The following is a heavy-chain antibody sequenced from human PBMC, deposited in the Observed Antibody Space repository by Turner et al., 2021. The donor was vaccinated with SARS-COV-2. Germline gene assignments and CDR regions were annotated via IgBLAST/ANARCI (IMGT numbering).Heavy chain of an antibody. CDR2: ISISSSYI. Sequence: EVQLVESGGGLVKPGGSLRLSCAASGFTFSSYSMNWVRQAPGKGLEWVPSISISSSYIYYADSVKGRFTISRDNAKNSLYLQMNSLRAEDTAVYYCARWGPYYYDSSGYYPDAFDIWGQGTMVTVSS. D-gene: IGHD3-22*01. V-gene: IGHV3-21*01. CDR3: ARWGPYYYDSSGYYPDAFDI. CDR1: GFTFSSYS. J-gene: IGHJ3*02.